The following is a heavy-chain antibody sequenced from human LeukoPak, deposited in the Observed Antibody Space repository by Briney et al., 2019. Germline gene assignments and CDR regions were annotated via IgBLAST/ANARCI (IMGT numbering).Heavy chain of an antibody. Sequence: GGSLRLSCAASGFTFDDYAMHWVRQAPGKGLEWVSGISWNSGSIGYADSVKGRFTISRDNAKNSLYLQMNSLRVEDTALYYCVKDIGATGTTGEFDYWGQGTLVTVSS. CDR2: ISWNSGSI. J-gene: IGHJ4*02. CDR3: VKDIGATGTTGEFDY. V-gene: IGHV3-9*01. CDR1: GFTFDDYA. D-gene: IGHD1-1*01.